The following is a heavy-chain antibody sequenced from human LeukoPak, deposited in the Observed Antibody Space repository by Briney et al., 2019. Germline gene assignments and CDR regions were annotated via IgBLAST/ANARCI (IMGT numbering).Heavy chain of an antibody. CDR3: TSLSLGSNYEFWA. D-gene: IGHD1-26*01. J-gene: IGHJ4*02. CDR2: IVPVFGSA. V-gene: IGHV1-69*01. Sequence: SVKVSCKTSGGSFTTYAINWVRQAPGQGLEWMGGIVPVFGSATYAQNFQGRVTITADESTSTSYMDLSSLISDDTAMYCCTSLSLGSNYEFWAWGQGTLVTVSS. CDR1: GGSFTTYA.